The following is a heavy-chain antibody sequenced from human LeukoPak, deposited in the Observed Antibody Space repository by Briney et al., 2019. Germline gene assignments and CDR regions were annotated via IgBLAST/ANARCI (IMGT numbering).Heavy chain of an antibody. D-gene: IGHD6-13*01. CDR3: AREQQLVRALDY. Sequence: GGSLRLSCAASGFTVSSNYMSWVRQAPGKGLGGVSVIYSGGSTYYADSVKGRFTISRDNSKNTLYLQMNSLRAEDTAVYYCAREQQLVRALDYWGQGTLVTVSS. V-gene: IGHV3-53*01. CDR1: GFTVSSNY. CDR2: IYSGGST. J-gene: IGHJ4*02.